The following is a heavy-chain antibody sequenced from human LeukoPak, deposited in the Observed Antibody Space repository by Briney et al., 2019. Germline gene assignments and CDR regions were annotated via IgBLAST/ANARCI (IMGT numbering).Heavy chain of an antibody. D-gene: IGHD3-10*01. V-gene: IGHV3-48*01. J-gene: IGHJ4*02. CDR3: AKDSVYYGSGSYDNINYFDY. CDR2: ISSSSRTI. CDR1: GFTFSTYS. Sequence: GGSLRLSCAASGFTFSTYSMNWVRQAPGKGLEWVSYISSSSRTIYYADSVKGRFTISRDNSKNTLYLQMNSLRAEDTAVYYCAKDSVYYGSGSYDNINYFDYWGQGTLVTVSS.